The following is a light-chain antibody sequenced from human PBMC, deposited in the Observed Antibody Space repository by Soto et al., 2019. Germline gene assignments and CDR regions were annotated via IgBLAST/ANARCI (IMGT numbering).Light chain of an antibody. CDR2: AAS. Sequence: DIQMTQSPSSLSASIGDRVTITCRAGQSISTYLNWYQQKPGKAPNLLIYAASNLQSGVPSRFSVSGSGTHFTLTISSLQPGDSATYFCQQSYSTPPEYTFGQGTKLEIK. CDR1: QSISTY. J-gene: IGKJ2*01. CDR3: QQSYSTPPEYT. V-gene: IGKV1-39*01.